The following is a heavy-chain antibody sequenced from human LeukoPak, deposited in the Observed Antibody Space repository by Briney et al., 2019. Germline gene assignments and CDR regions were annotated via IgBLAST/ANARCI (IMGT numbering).Heavy chain of an antibody. CDR2: INHSGST. V-gene: IGHV4-34*01. CDR1: GGSFSGYY. Sequence: SETLSLTCAVYGGSFSGYYWSWIRQPPGKGLEWIGEINHSGSTNYNPSLKSRVTISVDTSKNQFSLKLSSVTAADTAVYYCARHNGYCTNGVCSFYGMDVWGQGTTVTVSS. J-gene: IGHJ6*02. CDR3: ARHNGYCTNGVCSFYGMDV. D-gene: IGHD2-8*01.